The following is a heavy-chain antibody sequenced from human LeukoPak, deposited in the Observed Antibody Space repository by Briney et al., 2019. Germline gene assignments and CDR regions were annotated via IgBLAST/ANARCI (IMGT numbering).Heavy chain of an antibody. CDR2: ISAYNGNT. D-gene: IGHD3-22*01. Sequence: ASVKVSCKASGYTFTSYGISWVRQAPGQGLEWMGWISAYNGNTNYAQELQGRVTMTTDTSTSTAYMELRSLRSDDTAVYYCAGVYDSSGYYPHAFDIWGQGTMVTVSS. CDR1: GYTFTSYG. CDR3: AGVYDSSGYYPHAFDI. V-gene: IGHV1-18*01. J-gene: IGHJ3*02.